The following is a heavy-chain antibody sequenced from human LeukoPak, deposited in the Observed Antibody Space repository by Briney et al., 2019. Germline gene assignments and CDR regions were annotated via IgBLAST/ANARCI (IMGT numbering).Heavy chain of an antibody. J-gene: IGHJ6*02. V-gene: IGHV3-74*03. Sequence: LGGSLRLSCVASGFTLSDHWMYWVRQGPGRGLAHVSRIESDASRTTYADSVKGRFTISRDDAKNTMYLQMNSLRGEDTAVYYCVKGGHKWDIQTTHYYYGLDVWGQGTTVAVSS. D-gene: IGHD1-26*01. CDR2: IESDASRT. CDR3: VKGGHKWDIQTTHYYYGLDV. CDR1: GFTLSDHW.